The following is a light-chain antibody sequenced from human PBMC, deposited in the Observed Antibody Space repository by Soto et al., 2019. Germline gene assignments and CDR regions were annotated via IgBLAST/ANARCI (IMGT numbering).Light chain of an antibody. CDR3: QQRSNWPLT. CDR2: DAS. V-gene: IGKV3-11*01. Sequence: IVLTQSPATLSLSPGERATLSCRASQSIRNYLAWYQQKPGQSPRLLIYDASNRATDVPARFSGSGSGTDFTLSISSLEPEDFAVYFCQQRSNWPLTFGPRTKVDI. J-gene: IGKJ3*01. CDR1: QSIRNY.